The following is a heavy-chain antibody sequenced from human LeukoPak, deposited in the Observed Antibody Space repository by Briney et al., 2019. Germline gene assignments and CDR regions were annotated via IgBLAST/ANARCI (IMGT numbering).Heavy chain of an antibody. D-gene: IGHD3-10*01. CDR3: VKAGPGSGTYYGMDV. CDR2: ITTSGGSA. CDR1: GFTFTSYA. Sequence: PGGSLRLSCAASGFTFTSYAMTWVRQAPGKGLEWVSAITTSGGSAYYADSVKGRFTMSRDNSKNTFFLQMNSLRAEDTAVYYCVKAGPGSGTYYGMDVWGQGTMVTVSS. V-gene: IGHV3-23*01. J-gene: IGHJ6*02.